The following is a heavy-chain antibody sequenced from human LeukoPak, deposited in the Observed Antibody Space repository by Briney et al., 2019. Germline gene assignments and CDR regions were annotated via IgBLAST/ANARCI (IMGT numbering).Heavy chain of an antibody. D-gene: IGHD6-19*01. J-gene: IGHJ3*02. CDR1: GGSFSGYY. Sequence: SETLSLTCAVYGGSFSGYYWSWIRQPPGKGLEWIGYIYYSGSTNYNPSLKSRVTISVDTSKNQFSLKLSSVTAADTAVYYCARESSSGWSHDAFDIWGQGTMVTVSS. V-gene: IGHV4-59*01. CDR3: ARESSSGWSHDAFDI. CDR2: IYYSGST.